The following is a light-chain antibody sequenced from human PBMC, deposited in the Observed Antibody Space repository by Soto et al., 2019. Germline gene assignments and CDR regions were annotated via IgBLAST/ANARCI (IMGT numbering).Light chain of an antibody. CDR3: QQRSNWPRLS. CDR1: QSVSSY. J-gene: IGKJ4*01. V-gene: IGKV3-11*01. CDR2: DAS. Sequence: EIVLTQSPATLSLSPGERATLSCRASQSVSSYLAWYQQKPGQAPRLLIYDASNRATGIPARFSGSGSGTVFTLTISSLEPEDCAVYYCQQRSNWPRLSFGGGTKVEIK.